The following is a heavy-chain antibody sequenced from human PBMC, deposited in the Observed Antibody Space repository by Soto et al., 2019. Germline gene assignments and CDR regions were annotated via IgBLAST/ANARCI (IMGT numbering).Heavy chain of an antibody. D-gene: IGHD2-8*01. CDR2: IKQDGSEK. V-gene: IGHV3-7*01. Sequence: GGSLRLSCAASGFTFSSYWMSWVRQAPGKGLEWVANIKQDGSEKYYVDSVKGQFTISRNNAKNSLYLQMNSLRAEDTAVYYCASADLYCTNGVCSQYFQHWGQGTLVTVSS. J-gene: IGHJ1*01. CDR1: GFTFSSYW. CDR3: ASADLYCTNGVCSQYFQH.